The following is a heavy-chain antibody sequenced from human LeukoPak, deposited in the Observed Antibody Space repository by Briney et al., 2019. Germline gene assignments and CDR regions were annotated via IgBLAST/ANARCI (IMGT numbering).Heavy chain of an antibody. CDR2: INPSGGSP. Sequence: ASVKVSFKASVYRFTSYYMHWVRQAPGQGLEWMGIINPSGGSPTYAQNFQGRLTITGDTSTSKVYMEMSSLRSEDTALYYCARGTPLFDYWGQGTLVTVSS. D-gene: IGHD2-2*01. CDR3: ARGTPLFDY. J-gene: IGHJ4*02. CDR1: VYRFTSYY. V-gene: IGHV1-46*01.